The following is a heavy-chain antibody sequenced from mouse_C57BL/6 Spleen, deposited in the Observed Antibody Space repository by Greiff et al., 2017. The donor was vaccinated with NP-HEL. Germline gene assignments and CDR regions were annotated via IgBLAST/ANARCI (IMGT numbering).Heavy chain of an antibody. CDR2: IDPNSGGT. J-gene: IGHJ1*03. CDR3: ARRDIYYYGSSYEENWYFDV. CDR1: TSYW. D-gene: IGHD1-1*01. Sequence: QVQLQQPGAELVKPGASVKLSFTSYWMHWVKQRPGRGLEWIGRIDPNSGGTKYNEKFKSKATLTVDKPSSTAYMQLSSLTSEDSAVYYCARRDIYYYGSSYEENWYFDVWGTGTTVTVSS. V-gene: IGHV1-72*01.